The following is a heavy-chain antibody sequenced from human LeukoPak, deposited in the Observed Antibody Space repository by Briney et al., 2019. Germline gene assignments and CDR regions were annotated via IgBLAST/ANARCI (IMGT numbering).Heavy chain of an antibody. CDR3: ARTLTECGGNAFDI. J-gene: IGHJ3*02. V-gene: IGHV4-31*03. CDR2: IYYSGST. D-gene: IGHD4-23*01. CDR1: GGSISSGGYY. Sequence: SETLSLTCTVSGGSISSGGYYWSWIRQHPGKGLEWIGYIYYSGSTYYNPSLKSRVTISVDTSKNQFSLKLSSVTAADTAVYYCARTLTECGGNAFDIWGQGTMVTVSS.